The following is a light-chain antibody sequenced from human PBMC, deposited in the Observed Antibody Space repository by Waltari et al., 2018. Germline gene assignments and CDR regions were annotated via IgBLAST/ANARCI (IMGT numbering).Light chain of an antibody. CDR2: RNN. CDR1: SSNIGSNY. J-gene: IGLJ2*01. V-gene: IGLV1-47*01. Sequence: QSVLTQPPSGSGTPGQRVTISCSGSSSNIGSNYVYWYQQLPGTAPRLLIYRNNTRPSGVPDRFSGSKSGTSASLAISGLRSDDEADYYCAAWDDTLSGVVFGGGTKLTVL. CDR3: AAWDDTLSGVV.